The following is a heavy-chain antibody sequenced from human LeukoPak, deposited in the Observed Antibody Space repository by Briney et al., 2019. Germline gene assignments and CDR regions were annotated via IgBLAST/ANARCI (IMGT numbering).Heavy chain of an antibody. CDR1: GGSISSGGYY. D-gene: IGHD3-22*01. J-gene: IGHJ1*01. V-gene: IGHV4-31*03. Sequence: SETLSLTCTVSGGSISSGGYYWSWIRQHPGKGLEWIGYIYYSGSTYYNPSLKSRVTISVDTSKNQFSLKLSSVTAADTAVYYCARDRAYYYDSSGYYRGRSEYSQHWGQGTLVTVSS. CDR3: ARDRAYYYDSSGYYRGRSEYSQH. CDR2: IYYSGST.